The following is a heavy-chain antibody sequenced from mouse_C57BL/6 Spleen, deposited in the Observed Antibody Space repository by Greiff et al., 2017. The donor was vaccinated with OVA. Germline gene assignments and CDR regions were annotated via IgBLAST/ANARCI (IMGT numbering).Heavy chain of an antibody. CDR3: ARGSNYGY. CDR1: GYSITSGYY. J-gene: IGHJ2*01. D-gene: IGHD2-5*01. CDR2: ISYDGSN. Sequence: EVKLVESGPGLVKPSQSLSLTCSVTGYSITSGYYWNWIRQFPGNKLEWMGYISYDGSNNYNPSLKNRISITRDTSKNQFFLKLNSVTTEDTATYYCARGSNYGYWGQGTTLTVSS. V-gene: IGHV3-6*01.